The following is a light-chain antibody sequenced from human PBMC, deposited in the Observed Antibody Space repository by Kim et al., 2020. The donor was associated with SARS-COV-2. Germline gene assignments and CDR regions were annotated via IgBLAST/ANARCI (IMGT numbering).Light chain of an antibody. J-gene: IGKJ4*01. CDR3: QQRFNWPLT. CDR2: EAS. V-gene: IGKV3-11*01. Sequence: WSPGESATLSCRVSQSFTYYLAWYKQRPGQAPRLLIYEASKRATGIPARFSGTGSGTDFTLTISSLEPEDSAVYYCQQRFNWPLTFGGGTKVDIK. CDR1: QSFTYY.